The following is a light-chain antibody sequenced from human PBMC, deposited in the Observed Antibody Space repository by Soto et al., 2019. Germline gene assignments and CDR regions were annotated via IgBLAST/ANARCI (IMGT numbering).Light chain of an antibody. J-gene: IGLJ3*02. CDR3: QSYDNSLSTWV. Sequence: QSVLTQPPSVSGAPGQRVTTSCTGSSSNIGAGYDVQWYQQLPGTAPKLLIYGNSNRPSGVPDRFSGSKSGTSASLAITGLQAEDGADYYCQSYDNSLSTWVFGGGTKVTVL. CDR1: SSNIGAGYD. V-gene: IGLV1-40*01. CDR2: GNS.